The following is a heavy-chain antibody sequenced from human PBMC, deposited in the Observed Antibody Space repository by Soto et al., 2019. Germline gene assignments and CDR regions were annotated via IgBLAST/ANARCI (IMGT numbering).Heavy chain of an antibody. V-gene: IGHV3-30-3*01. CDR3: ARTGQLRSLDI. Sequence: QVQLVESGGGVVQPGRSLRLSCAASGFTFSSYAMHGVRQAPGKGLEWVAVISYDGSNKYYADSVKGRFTISRDNSKNTLYLQMNSLRAEDTAVYYCARTGQLRSLDIWGQGTMVTVSS. D-gene: IGHD6-6*01. J-gene: IGHJ3*02. CDR1: GFTFSSYA. CDR2: ISYDGSNK.